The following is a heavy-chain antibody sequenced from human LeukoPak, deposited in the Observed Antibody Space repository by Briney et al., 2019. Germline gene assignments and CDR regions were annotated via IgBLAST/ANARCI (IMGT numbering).Heavy chain of an antibody. CDR1: GFTFSNYA. CDR2: ISSNGGST. D-gene: IGHD5-24*01. CDR3: VQSGSPEMATNAFDY. Sequence: GGSLRLSCSASGFTFSNYAMHWVRQAPGKGLGYVLAISSNGGSTYYADSVKGRFTISRDNSKNTLYLQMSSLRAEDTAVYYCVQSGSPEMATNAFDYWGQGTLVTVSS. V-gene: IGHV3-64D*06. J-gene: IGHJ4*02.